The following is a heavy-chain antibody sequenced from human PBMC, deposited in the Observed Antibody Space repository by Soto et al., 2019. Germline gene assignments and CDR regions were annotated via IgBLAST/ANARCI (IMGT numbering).Heavy chain of an antibody. CDR3: ARTVYSAYDYWGTYFDY. CDR1: GFVFGANA. CDR2: ISHNGNRQ. J-gene: IGHJ4*02. D-gene: IGHD5-12*01. V-gene: IGHV3-30-3*01. Sequence: QVRLEESGGGGVQAGTSLRLSCVASGFVFGANAMHWVRQAPGKGLEWVSMISHNGNRQHYADSVKGRFTISRDNSKNTLFLQMDSLRPDDTAMYYCARTVYSAYDYWGTYFDYWGQGTLVTVSS.